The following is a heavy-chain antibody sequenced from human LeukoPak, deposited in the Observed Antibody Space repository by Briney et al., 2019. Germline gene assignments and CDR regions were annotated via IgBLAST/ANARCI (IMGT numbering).Heavy chain of an antibody. V-gene: IGHV3-7*01. J-gene: IGHJ3*02. CDR1: GITLSTYW. CDR3: ARDRQGTPGTFDI. Sequence: GGSLRLSCAGSGITLSTYWMSWIRQAPGKGLEWVGNIKQDGSEKYFVDSLRGRFTISRDNAKNSLFLQMNSLRAEDTAVYYCARDRQGTPGTFDIWGQGTMVTVSP. D-gene: IGHD1-1*01. CDR2: IKQDGSEK.